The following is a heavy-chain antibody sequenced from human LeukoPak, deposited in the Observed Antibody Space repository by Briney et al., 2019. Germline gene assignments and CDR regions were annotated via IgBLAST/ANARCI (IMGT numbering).Heavy chain of an antibody. Sequence: PSETLSLTCTVSGGSISSYYWSWIRQPPGKGLEWIGYIYYSGGTNYNPSLKSRVTISVDTSKNQFSLKLSSVTAADTAVYYCARVPDSSGYRPFDIWGQGTMVTVSS. J-gene: IGHJ3*02. V-gene: IGHV4-59*01. CDR2: IYYSGGT. D-gene: IGHD3-22*01. CDR3: ARVPDSSGYRPFDI. CDR1: GGSISSYY.